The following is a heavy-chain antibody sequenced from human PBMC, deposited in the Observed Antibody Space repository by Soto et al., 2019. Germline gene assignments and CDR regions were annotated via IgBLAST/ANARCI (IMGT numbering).Heavy chain of an antibody. V-gene: IGHV4-61*01. CDR3: AREGLVGATPNAFDI. J-gene: IGHJ3*02. D-gene: IGHD1-26*01. CDR1: GGSVSSGSYY. CDR2: IYYSGST. Sequence: NPSETLSLTCTVSGGSVSSGSYYWSWIRQPPRKGLEWIGYIYYSGSTNYNPSLKSRVTISVDTSKNQLSLKLSSVTAADTAVYYCAREGLVGATPNAFDIWGQGTMVTVSS.